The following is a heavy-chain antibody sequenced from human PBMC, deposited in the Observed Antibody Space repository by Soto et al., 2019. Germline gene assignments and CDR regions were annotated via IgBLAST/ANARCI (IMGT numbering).Heavy chain of an antibody. Sequence: GASVKVSCKASGYTFTSYAMHWVRQAPGQRLEWMGWINAGNGNTKYSQKFQGRVTITRDTSASTAYMELSSLRSEDTAVYYCARDLTPTPHGENYYYYYYMDVWGKGTTVTVSS. CDR3: ARDLTPTPHGENYYYYYYMDV. J-gene: IGHJ6*03. CDR1: GYTFTSYA. V-gene: IGHV1-3*01. CDR2: INAGNGNT. D-gene: IGHD3-10*01.